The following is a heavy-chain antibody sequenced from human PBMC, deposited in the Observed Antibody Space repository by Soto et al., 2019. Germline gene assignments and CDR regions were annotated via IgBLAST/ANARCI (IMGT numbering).Heavy chain of an antibody. V-gene: IGHV4-39*01. CDR2: IYYSGST. CDR1: GGSTSSISYY. J-gene: IGHJ5*02. CDR3: PTINWFDP. Sequence: SQTLSLTGTVSGGSTSSISYYWGWIRQPPGKGLEWIGFIYYSGSTYYNPSLKSRVTISVDTSKNQFSLKLSSVSATDTAVYYCPTINWFDPWGHGTLVTV.